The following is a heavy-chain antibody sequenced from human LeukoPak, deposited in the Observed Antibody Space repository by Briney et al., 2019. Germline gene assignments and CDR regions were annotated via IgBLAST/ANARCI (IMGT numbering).Heavy chain of an antibody. D-gene: IGHD1-26*01. J-gene: IGHJ5*01. CDR2: IHPVNSET. CDR1: GYSFTTQW. V-gene: IGHV5-51*01. Sequence: GEPLKISGKVSGYSFTTQWIGWVRQMPGKGLEWMGIIHPVNSETRYRPSFEGQVTISADTSISTVFLQWNSLKSSDTAMYYCARRGSYYWFDYWGQGTLVTVSS. CDR3: ARRGSYYWFDY.